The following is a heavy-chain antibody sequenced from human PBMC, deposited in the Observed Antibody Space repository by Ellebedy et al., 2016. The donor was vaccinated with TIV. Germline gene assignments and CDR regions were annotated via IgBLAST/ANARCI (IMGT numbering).Heavy chain of an antibody. J-gene: IGHJ6*02. V-gene: IGHV3-64*01. Sequence: GASLKISCAASGFTFSSYAMHWVRQAQGKGLEYVSAISSNGGSTYYANSVKGRFTISRDNSKNTLYLQMGSLRAEDMAVYYCASSRGPGIEAAGPPDYYYYYGMDVWGQGTTVTVSS. D-gene: IGHD6-13*01. CDR2: ISSNGGST. CDR1: GFTFSSYA. CDR3: ASSRGPGIEAAGPPDYYYYYGMDV.